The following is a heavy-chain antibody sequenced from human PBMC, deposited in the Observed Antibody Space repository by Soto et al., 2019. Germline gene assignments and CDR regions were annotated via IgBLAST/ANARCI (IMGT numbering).Heavy chain of an antibody. CDR2: ISYTSTTI. Sequence: EVQLVASGGDLVPPGGSLRLSCAVSGLTFSTDEMNWVRQAPGKGLEWLAYISYTSTTIKYADSVKGRFAVSRDNAKKSLYLQMNNLTVEDTATYYCVSEGGSLAFDSWGQGTLVTVSS. V-gene: IGHV3-48*03. CDR3: VSEGGSLAFDS. D-gene: IGHD1-1*01. J-gene: IGHJ4*02. CDR1: GLTFSTDE.